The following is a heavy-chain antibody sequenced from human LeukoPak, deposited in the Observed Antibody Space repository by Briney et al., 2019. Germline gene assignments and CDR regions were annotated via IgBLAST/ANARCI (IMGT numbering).Heavy chain of an antibody. CDR2: IRQDGGET. Sequence: GGSLRLSCEASGLTFSRDWMGWVRQAPGKGLEWVANIRQDGGETYYGDSVKGRFIISRDNSKNTLYLQMGSLRAEDMAVYYCAREKGITGTSPFDYWGQGTLVTVSS. CDR1: GLTFSRDW. J-gene: IGHJ4*02. V-gene: IGHV3-7*01. D-gene: IGHD1-7*01. CDR3: AREKGITGTSPFDY.